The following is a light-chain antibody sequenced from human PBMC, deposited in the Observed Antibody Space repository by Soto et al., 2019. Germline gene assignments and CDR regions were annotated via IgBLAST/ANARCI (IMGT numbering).Light chain of an antibody. V-gene: IGKV3-20*01. CDR3: QQYGSSPET. CDR1: QSVSSAY. CDR2: DVS. J-gene: IGKJ1*01. Sequence: EIVLTQSPGTLSLSPGERATLSCRASQSVSSAYLAWYQQKPGQAPRLLIYDVSSRATGIPDRFSGSGSGTDFTLTVSRLEPEDFAVYYCQQYGSSPETFGHGTKVEIK.